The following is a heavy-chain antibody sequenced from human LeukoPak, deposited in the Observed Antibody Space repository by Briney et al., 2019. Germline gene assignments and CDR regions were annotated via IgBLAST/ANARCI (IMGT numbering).Heavy chain of an antibody. CDR2: LSPSSGTT. D-gene: IGHD2-2*01. CDR3: AKLPREYCSSTSCPNWFDT. Sequence: GGSLRLSCAASGFTFSNYAMTWVRQAPGKGLEWVSALSPSSGTTYYADSVEGRFTTSRDNSKNTLYLQMNSLRAEDTAVYYCAKLPREYCSSTSCPNWFDTWGQGTLVTVSS. J-gene: IGHJ5*02. V-gene: IGHV3-23*01. CDR1: GFTFSNYA.